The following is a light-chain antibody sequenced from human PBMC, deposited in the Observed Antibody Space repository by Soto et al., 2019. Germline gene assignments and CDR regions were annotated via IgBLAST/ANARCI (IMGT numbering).Light chain of an antibody. CDR2: WAS. CDR3: QQYYRTPLT. J-gene: IGKJ4*01. CDR1: QIVLHSSSNKNY. Sequence: DIVMTQSPDSLAVSLGERATINCKSSQIVLHSSSNKNYLAWYQQKPGQPPKLLIYWASTREFGVPDRFSGSGSGTDFTLTISSLQAEDVAVYYCQQYYRTPLTFGGGTKVEIK. V-gene: IGKV4-1*01.